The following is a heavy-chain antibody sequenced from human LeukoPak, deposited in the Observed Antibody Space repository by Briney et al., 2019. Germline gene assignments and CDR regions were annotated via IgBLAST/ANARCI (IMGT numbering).Heavy chain of an antibody. D-gene: IGHD4-23*01. Sequence: PPASVKVSCKASGGTFNFFAISWVRQAPGQGLEWLGGLIPIIGTATYAQRFQGRVSITADESTSTGYMELRSLKSDDTGVYYCARATTVVPPDFDYWGQGTLVTVSS. CDR2: LIPIIGTA. J-gene: IGHJ4*02. CDR3: ARATTVVPPDFDY. CDR1: GGTFNFFA. V-gene: IGHV1-69*01.